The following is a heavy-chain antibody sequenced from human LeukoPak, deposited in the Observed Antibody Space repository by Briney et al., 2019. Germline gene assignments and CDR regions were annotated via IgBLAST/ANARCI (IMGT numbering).Heavy chain of an antibody. CDR2: ISSSSSTI. CDR1: GFTFSSYS. Sequence: GGSLRLSCAASGFTFSSYSMNWVRQAPGKGLEWVSYISSSSSTIYYADSVKGRLTISRDNAKNSLYLQMNSLRAEDTAVYYCARDYVWGSYRSPGAFDIWGQGTMVTVSS. V-gene: IGHV3-48*04. CDR3: ARDYVWGSYRSPGAFDI. J-gene: IGHJ3*02. D-gene: IGHD3-16*02.